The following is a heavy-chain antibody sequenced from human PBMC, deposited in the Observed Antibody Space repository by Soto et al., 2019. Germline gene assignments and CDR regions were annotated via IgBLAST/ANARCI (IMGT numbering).Heavy chain of an antibody. J-gene: IGHJ4*01. Sequence: EVQLLESGGGLGQPGGSLRLSCAASGFTFSSCAMSWVRQAPGKGLEWVSSISGSGGNTYYADSVRGRFTISRDNSKSTLYLQMDNLRDEDTAVWYCAKDHGDYLGNYYNSWGHGILVTVSS. CDR3: AKDHGDYLGNYYNS. D-gene: IGHD4-17*01. CDR1: GFTFSSCA. CDR2: ISGSGGNT. V-gene: IGHV3-23*01.